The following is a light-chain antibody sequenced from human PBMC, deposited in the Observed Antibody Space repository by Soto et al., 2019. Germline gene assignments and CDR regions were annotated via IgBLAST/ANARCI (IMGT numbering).Light chain of an antibody. Sequence: AIPMTQSPSSLSASVGDTVTITCRASWGVGHGLGGYQQKPGKAPKLLIYHASTLQSGVTSRFSGSGSGTDFTLTISSLQAEDVATYYCLQDYDNPLTFGGGTKVEI. J-gene: IGKJ4*01. CDR3: LQDYDNPLT. V-gene: IGKV1-6*01. CDR1: WGVGHG. CDR2: HAS.